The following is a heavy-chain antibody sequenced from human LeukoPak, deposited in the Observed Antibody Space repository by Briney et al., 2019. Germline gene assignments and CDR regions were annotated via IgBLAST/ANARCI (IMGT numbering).Heavy chain of an antibody. J-gene: IGHJ4*02. CDR1: GFTFTGYT. Sequence: GGSLRLSCAASGFTFTGYTINWVRQAPGKGLEWVSSVSTSSIYIYYADSVKGRFTISRDNAKNSLYLQMNSLRAEDTAVYYCARGRFCSDGRCYFDYWGQGTLVTVSS. V-gene: IGHV3-21*01. CDR2: VSTSSIYI. D-gene: IGHD2-15*01. CDR3: ARGRFCSDGRCYFDY.